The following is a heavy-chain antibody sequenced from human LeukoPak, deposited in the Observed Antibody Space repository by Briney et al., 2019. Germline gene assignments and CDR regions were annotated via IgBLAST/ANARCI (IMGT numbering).Heavy chain of an antibody. CDR2: ISSNGGRT. J-gene: IGHJ4*02. V-gene: IGHV3-64D*06. CDR3: VKAPLAVAGFDY. Sequence: GGSLRLSCAASGFTFSSYSMNWVRQAPGKGLEYVSAISSNGGRTDYADSVKGRFTISRDNSKNTLYLQMSSLRVEDTAVYYCVKAPLAVAGFDYWGQGTLVTVSS. D-gene: IGHD6-19*01. CDR1: GFTFSSYS.